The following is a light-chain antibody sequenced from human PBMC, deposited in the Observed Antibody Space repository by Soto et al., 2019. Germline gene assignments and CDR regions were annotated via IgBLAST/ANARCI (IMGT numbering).Light chain of an antibody. CDR1: QSVSSN. CDR3: QQYNNWPLCT. CDR2: GAS. Sequence: EIVMTQSPATLSVSPGERATLSCRASQSVSSNLARYQQKPGQAPRLLIYGASTRATGTPARFSGSGSGTEFTLTISSLQSEDFAVYYCQQYNNWPLCTFGQGTKLEIK. V-gene: IGKV3-15*01. J-gene: IGKJ2*02.